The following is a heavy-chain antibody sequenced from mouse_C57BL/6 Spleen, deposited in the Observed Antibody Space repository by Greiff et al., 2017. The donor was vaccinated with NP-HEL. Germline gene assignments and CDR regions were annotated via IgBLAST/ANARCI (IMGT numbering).Heavy chain of an antibody. J-gene: IGHJ3*01. D-gene: IGHD4-1*01. CDR1: GYTFTSYD. CDR3: AREGVGRGFAY. Sequence: QVQLKESGPELVKPGASVKLSCKASGYTFTSYDINWVKQRPGQGLEWIGWIYPRDGSTKYNEKFKGKATLTVDTSSSTAYMELHSLTSEDSAVYFCAREGVGRGFAYWGQGTLVTVSA. CDR2: IYPRDGST. V-gene: IGHV1-85*01.